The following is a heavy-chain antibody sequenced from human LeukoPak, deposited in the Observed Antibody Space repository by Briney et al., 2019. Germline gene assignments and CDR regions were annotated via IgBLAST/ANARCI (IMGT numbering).Heavy chain of an antibody. J-gene: IGHJ4*02. D-gene: IGHD1-26*01. V-gene: IGHV1-46*01. CDR2: INPSGGST. CDR3: ARVGGNYPIN. CDR1: GYTFTSNY. Sequence: ASVKVSCKASGYTFTSNYMLWVRQAPGQGLEWMGLINPSGGSTSYAQKFQGRVTMTRDTSTSTVYMELSSLRSEDTAVYYCARVGGNYPINWGQGSLVTVSS.